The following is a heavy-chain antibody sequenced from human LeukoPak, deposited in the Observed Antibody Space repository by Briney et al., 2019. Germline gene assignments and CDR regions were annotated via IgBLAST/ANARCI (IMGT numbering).Heavy chain of an antibody. D-gene: IGHD3-10*01. CDR2: ISGSSSSA. J-gene: IGHJ4*02. Sequence: GGSLRLSCATSEFIFSSYAMAWVRQAPGKGLEWVSGISGSSSSAYYADSVKGRFTISRDYSKNTLFLQMNTLRVEDTAVYYCAKDRGVMIGHNFDFWGQGTLVTVSS. CDR1: EFIFSSYA. V-gene: IGHV3-23*01. CDR3: AKDRGVMIGHNFDF.